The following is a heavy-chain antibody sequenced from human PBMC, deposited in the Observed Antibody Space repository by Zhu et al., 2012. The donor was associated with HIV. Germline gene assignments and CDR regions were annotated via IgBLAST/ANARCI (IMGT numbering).Heavy chain of an antibody. Sequence: QVQLQESGPGLVKPSETLSLNCNVSSGSIRSHYWSWIRQPPGKGLEWIGDIHHSGSTNYNPSLKSRGTMSIDPSKNQFSLKLKSVTAADTAVYYCVRSRQRWLQNYHYGMDVWGQGATVTVSS. CDR2: IHHSGST. D-gene: IGHD5-24*01. V-gene: IGHV4-59*11. CDR3: VRSRQRWLQNYHYGMDV. J-gene: IGHJ6*02. CDR1: SGSIRSHY.